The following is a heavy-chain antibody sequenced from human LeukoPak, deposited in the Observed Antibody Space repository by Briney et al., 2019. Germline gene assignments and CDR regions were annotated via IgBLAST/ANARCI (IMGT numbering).Heavy chain of an antibody. CDR2: IYYSGTT. CDR3: ARHAGSGSYYNALDY. V-gene: IGHV4-39*01. D-gene: IGHD3-10*01. CDR1: GDSISSSSYY. Sequence: SETLSLTCTVSGDSISSSSYYWGWIRQPPGKGLEWIGSIYYSGTTYYNPSLKSRVTISVDTSKNQFSLKLSSVTAADTAVYCCARHAGSGSYYNALDYWGQGTLVTVSS. J-gene: IGHJ4*02.